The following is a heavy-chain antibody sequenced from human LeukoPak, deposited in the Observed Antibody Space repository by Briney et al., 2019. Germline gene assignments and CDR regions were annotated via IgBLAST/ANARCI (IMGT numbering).Heavy chain of an antibody. Sequence: PGRSLRLSCAASGFTFSSYAMHWVRQAPGKGLEWVAVISYDGSNKYYADSVKGRFTISRDNSKNTLYLQINSLRAEDTAVYYCARDGDYYDSSRQDYWGQGILVTVSS. D-gene: IGHD3-22*01. CDR2: ISYDGSNK. J-gene: IGHJ4*02. CDR3: ARDGDYYDSSRQDY. CDR1: GFTFSSYA. V-gene: IGHV3-30-3*01.